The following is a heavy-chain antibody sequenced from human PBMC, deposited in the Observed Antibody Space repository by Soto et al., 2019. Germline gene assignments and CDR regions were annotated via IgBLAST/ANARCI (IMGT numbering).Heavy chain of an antibody. CDR3: AKGGTTGTTNSHFWYFDL. CDR1: GFPFNTYA. J-gene: IGHJ2*01. D-gene: IGHD1-1*01. Sequence: GGSLMLSGAAGGFPFNTYAMNWVRQAPGKGLEWVSVISGSGDDTYYADTVKGRFTISRDNSKNTLFLQMDSLRPEDTAIYYCAKGGTTGTTNSHFWYFDLWGRGTLVTVSS. CDR2: ISGSGDDT. V-gene: IGHV3-23*01.